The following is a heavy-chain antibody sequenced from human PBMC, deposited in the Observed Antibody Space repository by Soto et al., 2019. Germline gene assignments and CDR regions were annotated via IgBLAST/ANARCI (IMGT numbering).Heavy chain of an antibody. CDR3: ARGDTSEFYDILAGLDY. Sequence: QVQLVQSGPDVKKPGASVKVSCKTSGYIFSHFCISWVRQAPGQGLEWMGWISGYDGKTSSAQRFQDRVTMTTDSSTKTAYLELRGLTSDDTAVYYCARGDTSEFYDILAGLDYWGQGTPVTVTS. J-gene: IGHJ4*02. V-gene: IGHV1-18*01. D-gene: IGHD3-9*01. CDR2: ISGYDGKT. CDR1: GYIFSHFC.